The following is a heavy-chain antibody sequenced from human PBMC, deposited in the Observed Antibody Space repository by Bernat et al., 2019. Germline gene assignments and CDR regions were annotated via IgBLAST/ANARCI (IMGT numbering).Heavy chain of an antibody. CDR2: ISSSGSSI. V-gene: IGHV3-11*01. CDR1: EFTFSDYF. Sequence: VQLVASGGGLVKPGGSLRLSCEASEFTFSDYFMSWIRQAPGKGLEWVSYISSSGSSIYYTDSVKGRFTISRDNTKNSLFLQMTSLRTEDTAIYYCARGQSRISGWFDYWGQGTLVTVSS. CDR3: ARGQSRISGWFDY. J-gene: IGHJ4*02. D-gene: IGHD6-19*01.